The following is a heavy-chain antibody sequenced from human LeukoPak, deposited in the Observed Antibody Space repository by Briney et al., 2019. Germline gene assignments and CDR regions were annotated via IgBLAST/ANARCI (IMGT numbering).Heavy chain of an antibody. D-gene: IGHD3-22*01. J-gene: IGHJ4*02. CDR3: ARGRRTYYDSSGYYHLDY. V-gene: IGHV4-34*01. Sequence: SETLSLTCAVYGGSSSGYYWSWIRQPPGKGLEWIGEINHSGSTNYNPSLKSRVTISVDTSKNQFSLKLSSVTAADTAVYYCARGRRTYYDSSGYYHLDYWDQGTLVTVSS. CDR2: INHSGST. CDR1: GGSSSGYY.